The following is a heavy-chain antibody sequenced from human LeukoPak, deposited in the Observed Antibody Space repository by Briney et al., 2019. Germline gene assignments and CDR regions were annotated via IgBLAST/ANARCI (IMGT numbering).Heavy chain of an antibody. D-gene: IGHD6-13*01. CDR3: ATSMYSSSWFLYNWFDP. V-gene: IGHV1-24*01. J-gene: IGHJ5*02. Sequence: GASVKVSCKVSGYTLTELSMHWVRQAPGKGLEWMGGFDPEDGETIYAQKFQGRVTMTEDTSTDTAYMELSSLRSEDTAVYYCATSMYSSSWFLYNWFDPWGQGTLVTVSS. CDR2: FDPEDGET. CDR1: GYTLTELS.